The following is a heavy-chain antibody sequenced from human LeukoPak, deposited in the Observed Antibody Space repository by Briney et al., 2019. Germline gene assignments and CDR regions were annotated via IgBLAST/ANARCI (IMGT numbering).Heavy chain of an antibody. CDR3: AIMHPYYDGSGYWVQ. J-gene: IGHJ4*02. CDR1: GFPFSSYA. D-gene: IGHD3-22*01. Sequence: GDSLRLSCAASGFPFSSYAMSWVRQAPGKGLEWVSGISTSGGNTPYADSVKGRFTISRDNPRNTLYMQMNSLRAEDTALYYCAIMHPYYDGSGYWVQWGQGTLVTVSS. V-gene: IGHV3-23*01. CDR2: ISTSGGNT.